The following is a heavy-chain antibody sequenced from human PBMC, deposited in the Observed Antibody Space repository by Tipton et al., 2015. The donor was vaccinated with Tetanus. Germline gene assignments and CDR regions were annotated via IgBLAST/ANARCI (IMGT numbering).Heavy chain of an antibody. D-gene: IGHD3-22*01. CDR3: ARDVGRDYYDSSGYYMDV. Sequence: QVQLVQSGAEVKKPGASVKVSCKASGYTFTSYGISWVRQAPGQGLEWMGWISAYNGNTNYAQKPQGRVTMTTDTSTSTAYMELRSLRSDDTAVYYCARDVGRDYYDSSGYYMDVWGKGTTVTVSS. CDR2: ISAYNGNT. V-gene: IGHV1-18*01. J-gene: IGHJ6*03. CDR1: GYTFTSYG.